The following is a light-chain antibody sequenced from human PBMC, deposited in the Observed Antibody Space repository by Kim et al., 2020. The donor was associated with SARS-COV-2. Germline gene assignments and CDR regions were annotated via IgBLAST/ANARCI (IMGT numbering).Light chain of an antibody. Sequence: SPGERATRSCRASQSLNTYLAWYQQKPGQAPRLLIYDASNRATGIPARFSGSGSGTDFTLTISSLEPEDFAVYYCQQRTNWPPWTFGQGTKVDIK. J-gene: IGKJ1*01. CDR1: QSLNTY. V-gene: IGKV3-11*01. CDR3: QQRTNWPPWT. CDR2: DAS.